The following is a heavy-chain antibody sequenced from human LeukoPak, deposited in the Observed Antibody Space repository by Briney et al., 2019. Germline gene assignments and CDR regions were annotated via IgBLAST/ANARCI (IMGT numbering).Heavy chain of an antibody. CDR3: ARGFTAFFDY. V-gene: IGHV4-34*01. D-gene: IGHD3-16*01. Sequence: SETLSLTCAVYGGSFSGYYWSWTRQPPGKGLEWIGEINHSGSTNYNPSLKSRVTISVDTSKNQFSLKLSSVTAADTAVYYCARGFTAFFDYWGQGTLVTVSS. J-gene: IGHJ4*02. CDR1: GGSFSGYY. CDR2: INHSGST.